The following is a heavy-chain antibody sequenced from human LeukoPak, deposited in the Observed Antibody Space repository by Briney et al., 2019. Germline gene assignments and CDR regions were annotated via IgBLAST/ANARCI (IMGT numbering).Heavy chain of an antibody. J-gene: IGHJ6*03. CDR2: IYYTGST. V-gene: IGHV4-39*01. CDR3: ARLHYGGNYGYYYYYMDV. Sequence: SETLSLTCTVSGGSISSSSYYWGWIRPPPGKGLEWIGSIYYTGSTYYNPSLKSRVTISVDTSKNQFSLKLSSVTAADTAVYYCARLHYGGNYGYYYYYMDVWGKGTTVTISS. CDR1: GGSISSSSYY. D-gene: IGHD4-23*01.